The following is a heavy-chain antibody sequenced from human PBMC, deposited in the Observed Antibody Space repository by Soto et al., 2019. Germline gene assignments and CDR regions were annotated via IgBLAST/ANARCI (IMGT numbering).Heavy chain of an antibody. CDR2: ISGSGGST. D-gene: IGHD5-12*01. CDR1: GFTFSSYA. J-gene: IGHJ4*02. Sequence: SLRLSCAASGFTFSSYAMSRVRQDPGKGLEWVSAISGSGGSTYYADSVKGRFTISRDNSKNTLYLQMNSLRAEDTAVYYCAKMVAYSGYDLLDYWGQGTLVTVSS. CDR3: AKMVAYSGYDLLDY. V-gene: IGHV3-23*01.